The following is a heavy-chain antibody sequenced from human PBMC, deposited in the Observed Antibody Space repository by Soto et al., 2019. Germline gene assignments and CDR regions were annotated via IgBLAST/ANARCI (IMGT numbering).Heavy chain of an antibody. V-gene: IGHV4-39*01. Sequence: PSETLSLTCTVSGGSISSSSYYWGWIRQPPGKGLEWIGSIYYSGSTYYNPSLKSRVTISVDTSKNQFSLKLSSVTAADTAVYYCARKRYRPRRSWFDPWGQGTLVTVSS. CDR1: GGSISSSSYY. CDR3: ARKRYRPRRSWFDP. D-gene: IGHD1-1*01. CDR2: IYYSGST. J-gene: IGHJ5*02.